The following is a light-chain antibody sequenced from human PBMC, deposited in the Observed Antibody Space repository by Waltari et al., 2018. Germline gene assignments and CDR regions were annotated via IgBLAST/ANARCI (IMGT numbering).Light chain of an antibody. Sequence: QSELTQPPSASGTPGQRVTVSCSGVWVNVGGNTVCWYQQLPGTTPKLLIYSNDQRPSGFPDRFSGSKSGASASLVISGLQSEDEADYYCAAWDDSLNGVVFGGGTKLTVL. CDR3: AAWDDSLNGVV. CDR1: WVNVGGNT. CDR2: SND. J-gene: IGLJ2*01. V-gene: IGLV1-44*01.